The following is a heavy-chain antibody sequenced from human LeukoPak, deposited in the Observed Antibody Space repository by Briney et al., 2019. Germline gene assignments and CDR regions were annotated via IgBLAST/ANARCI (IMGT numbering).Heavy chain of an antibody. CDR1: GFTFSSSG. V-gene: IGHV3-23*01. J-gene: IGHJ3*02. CDR2: ISGSGGST. CDR3: AKGDGAADAFDI. Sequence: GRPLRLSCAASGFTFSSSGMHWVRQAPGKGLEWVSAISGSGGSTYYADSVKGRFTISRDNSKNTLYLQMNSLRAEDTAVYYCAKGDGAADAFDIWGQGTMVTVSS.